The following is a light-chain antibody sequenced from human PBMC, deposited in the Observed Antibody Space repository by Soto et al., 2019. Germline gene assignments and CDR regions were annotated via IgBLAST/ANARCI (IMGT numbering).Light chain of an antibody. V-gene: IGLV1-51*01. CDR2: YNS. CDR3: GTWAYSLSAVV. J-gene: IGLJ2*01. CDR1: SSNIGVKS. Sequence: QSVLTQPPSVSAAPGQKVTISCSGSSSNIGVKSVSWYQQLPTTAPNLLIYYNSERPSRSPDRFSASKSCTAATLGITGLQTGDEDDSDYGTWAYSLSAVVFGGGTKLTVL.